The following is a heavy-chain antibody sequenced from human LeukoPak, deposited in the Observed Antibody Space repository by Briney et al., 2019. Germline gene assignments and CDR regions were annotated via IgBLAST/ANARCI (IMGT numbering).Heavy chain of an antibody. V-gene: IGHV3-73*01. CDR2: IRSKANSYAT. CDR3: TRHWDYYDSSADEDY. Sequence: GGSLRLSCAASGFTFSGSAMHWVRQASGKGLEWVGRIRSKANSYATAYAASVKGRFTISRDDSKNTAYLQMNSLKTEDTAVYYCTRHWDYYDSSADEDYWGQGTLVTVSS. D-gene: IGHD3-22*01. J-gene: IGHJ4*02. CDR1: GFTFSGSA.